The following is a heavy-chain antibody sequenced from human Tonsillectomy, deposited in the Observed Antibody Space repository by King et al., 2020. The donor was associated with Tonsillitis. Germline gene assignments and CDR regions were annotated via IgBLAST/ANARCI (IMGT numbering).Heavy chain of an antibody. CDR3: ARGKGGYSSSWYPRY. V-gene: IGHV4-59*01. CDR1: GGSISSYY. CDR2: IYYSGST. J-gene: IGHJ4*02. D-gene: IGHD6-13*01. Sequence: QLQESGPGLVKPSETLSLTCTVSGGSISSYYWSWIRQPPGKGLEWIGYIYYSGSTNYNPSLKSRVTISVDMSKNQFSLKLSSVTAADTAVYYCARGKGGYSSSWYPRYWGQGTLVTVSS.